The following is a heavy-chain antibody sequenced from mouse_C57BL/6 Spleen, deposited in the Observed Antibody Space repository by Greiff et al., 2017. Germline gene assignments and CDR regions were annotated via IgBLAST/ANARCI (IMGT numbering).Heavy chain of an antibody. D-gene: IGHD1-1*01. CDR2: IHPSDSDT. V-gene: IGHV1-74*01. Sequence: VQLQQSGAELVKPGASVKVSCKASGYTFTSYWMHWVKQRPGQGLEWIGRIHPSDSDTNYNQKFKGKATLTVDKSSSTAYMQRSSRTSEDSAVYYCAIEVLPSNYYAMDYWGQGTSVTFSS. J-gene: IGHJ4*01. CDR1: GYTFTSYW. CDR3: AIEVLPSNYYAMDY.